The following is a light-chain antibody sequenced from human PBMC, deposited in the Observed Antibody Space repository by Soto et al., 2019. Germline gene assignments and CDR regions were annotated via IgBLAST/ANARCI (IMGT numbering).Light chain of an antibody. CDR1: QSVSSNY. J-gene: IGKJ1*01. V-gene: IGKV3-20*01. CDR3: QQYGSSPWT. CDR2: NAS. Sequence: EIVLTQSPGTLSLSPGERVTLPCRASQSVSSNYLAWHQQKPGQAPRLLIYNASSRATGIPDRFSGSGSGTDFTLTISRLEPEDFAVYYCQQYGSSPWTFGQGTKVDIK.